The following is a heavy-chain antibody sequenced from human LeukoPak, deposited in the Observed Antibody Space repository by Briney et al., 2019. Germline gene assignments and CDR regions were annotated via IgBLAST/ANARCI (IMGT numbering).Heavy chain of an antibody. Sequence: PSETLSLTCTVSGGSISSSSYYWGWIRQPPGKGLEWIGSIYYSGSTYYNPSLKSRVTISVDTSKNQFSLKLSSVTAADTAVYYCARDLRRYGGYERDRPNWFDPWGQGTLVTVSS. D-gene: IGHD5-12*01. CDR2: IYYSGST. V-gene: IGHV4-39*02. CDR1: GGSISSSSYY. CDR3: ARDLRRYGGYERDRPNWFDP. J-gene: IGHJ5*02.